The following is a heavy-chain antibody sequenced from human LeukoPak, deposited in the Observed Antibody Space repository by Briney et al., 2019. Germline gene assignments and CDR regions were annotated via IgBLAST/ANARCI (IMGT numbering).Heavy chain of an antibody. V-gene: IGHV5-51*01. CDR3: ARGDNSGWYFFDY. J-gene: IGHJ4*02. D-gene: IGHD6-19*01. CDR2: IYPGDSDT. Sequence: GESLKISCKASGYSFTDHWIGWVRQMPGKGLKWMGIIYPGDSDTRYSPSFQGQVTISADKSISTAYLQWSTLQAPDTAMYYCARGDNSGWYFFDYWGQGTLVTVSS. CDR1: GYSFTDHW.